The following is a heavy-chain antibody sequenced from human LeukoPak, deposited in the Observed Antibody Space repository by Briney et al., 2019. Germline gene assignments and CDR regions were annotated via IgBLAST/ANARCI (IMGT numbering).Heavy chain of an antibody. J-gene: IGHJ4*02. V-gene: IGHV3-7*01. CDR2: VKHDGSEK. CDR3: ARDGSGWNADY. Sequence: GGSLRLSCAASGFTFSSYWMSWVRQAPGKGLEWVANVKHDGSEKQYVDSVKGRFTISRDNGKNSLYLQMNSLRAEDTAVYYCARDGSGWNADYWGQGTLVIVSS. D-gene: IGHD6-19*01. CDR1: GFTFSSYW.